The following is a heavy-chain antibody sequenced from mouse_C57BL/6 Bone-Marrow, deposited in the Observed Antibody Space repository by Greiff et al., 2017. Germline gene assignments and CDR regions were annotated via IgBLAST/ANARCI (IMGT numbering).Heavy chain of an antibody. Sequence: VQVVESGAELAKPGASVKLSCKASGYTFTSYWMHWVKQRPGQGLEWIGYINPSSGYTKYNQKFKDKATLTADKSSSTAYMQLSSLTYEDSAVYYGATKPPYYYGSSYVDAMDYWGQGTSVTVSS. V-gene: IGHV1-7*01. CDR2: INPSSGYT. CDR3: ATKPPYYYGSSYVDAMDY. J-gene: IGHJ4*01. D-gene: IGHD1-1*01. CDR1: GYTFTSYW.